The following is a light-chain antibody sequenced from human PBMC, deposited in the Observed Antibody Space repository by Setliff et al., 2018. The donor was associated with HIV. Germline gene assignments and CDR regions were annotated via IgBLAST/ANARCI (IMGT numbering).Light chain of an antibody. CDR3: SSYAITNTLH. CDR2: EVR. Sequence: SALTQPASVSGSPGQSITISCTGTSSDVGGYSYVSWYQQHPGKAPKLIIYEVRNRPSGVSNRFSGSKSGNTASLTISGLQAEDEADYYCSSYAITNTLHFGTGTKGTVL. V-gene: IGLV2-14*01. J-gene: IGLJ1*01. CDR1: SSDVGGYSY.